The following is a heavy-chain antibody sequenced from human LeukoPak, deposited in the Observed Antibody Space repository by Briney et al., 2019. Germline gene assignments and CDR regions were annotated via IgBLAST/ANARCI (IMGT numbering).Heavy chain of an antibody. CDR1: GFTFSSYA. CDR3: TRLSGDNWNYGGNFDS. CDR2: ISGSGGST. Sequence: GGSLRLSCAASGFTFSSYAMSWVRRAPGKGLEWVSAISGSGGSTYYADSVKGRFTISRDNSKNTLYLQMNSLRAEDTAVYYCTRLSGDNWNYGGNFDSWGQGTLVTVSS. V-gene: IGHV3-23*01. J-gene: IGHJ4*02. D-gene: IGHD1-7*01.